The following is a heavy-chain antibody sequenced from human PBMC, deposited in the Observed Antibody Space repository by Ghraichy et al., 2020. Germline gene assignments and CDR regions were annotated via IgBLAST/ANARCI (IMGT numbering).Heavy chain of an antibody. CDR1: GFTFSSYA. CDR3: AKASLNQDHYEDSSGPGSDIPFDI. Sequence: GGSLILSCAASGFTFSSYAMSWVRQAPGKGLEWVSVISGNGGTATYADSVRGRFTISRDNSKNTLYLHMNSLRAEDTAVYYCAKASLNQDHYEDSSGPGSDIPFDIWGQGTMVTVSS. V-gene: IGHV3-23*01. D-gene: IGHD3-22*01. CDR2: ISGNGGTA. J-gene: IGHJ3*02.